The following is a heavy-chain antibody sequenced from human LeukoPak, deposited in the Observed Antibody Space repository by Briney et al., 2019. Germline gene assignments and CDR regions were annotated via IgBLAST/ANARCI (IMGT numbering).Heavy chain of an antibody. V-gene: IGHV3-30-3*01. D-gene: IGHD6-13*01. CDR1: GFTFSTYS. J-gene: IGHJ4*02. Sequence: GGSLRLSCAASGFTFSTYSMHWVRQAPGKGLEWVAVISNDGHNKYYADSVKGRFTISRDNSKDTLYMQMNSLTLEDTAVYYCARDYTGGPIAADLSHWGQGTLVTVSS. CDR2: ISNDGHNK. CDR3: ARDYTGGPIAADLSH.